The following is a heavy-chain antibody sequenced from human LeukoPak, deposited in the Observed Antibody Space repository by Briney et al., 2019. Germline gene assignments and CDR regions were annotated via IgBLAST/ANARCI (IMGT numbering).Heavy chain of an antibody. CDR2: IYYSGST. CDR1: GGSISSSSYY. V-gene: IGHV4-61*01. D-gene: IGHD3-9*01. J-gene: IGHJ4*02. CDR3: ARDSRHDTRRPIFDY. Sequence: SETLSLTCIVSGGSISSSSYYWSWIRQPPGKGLEWIGYIYYSGSTNYNPSLKSRVTISVDTSKNQFSLKLSSVTAADTAVYYCARDSRHDTRRPIFDYWGQGTLVTVSS.